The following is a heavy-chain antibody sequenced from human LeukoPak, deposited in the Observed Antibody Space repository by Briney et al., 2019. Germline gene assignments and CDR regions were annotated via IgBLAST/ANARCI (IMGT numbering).Heavy chain of an antibody. D-gene: IGHD4-17*01. V-gene: IGHV3-30*18. CDR3: AKPQTRPTDYFDY. J-gene: IGHJ4*02. CDR1: GFTFSSYG. Sequence: GRSLRLSCAASGFTFSSYGMHWARQAPGKGLEWVAVISYDGSNKYYADSVKGRFTISRDNSKNTLYLQMNSLRAEDTAVYYCAKPQTRPTDYFDYWGQGTLVTVSS. CDR2: ISYDGSNK.